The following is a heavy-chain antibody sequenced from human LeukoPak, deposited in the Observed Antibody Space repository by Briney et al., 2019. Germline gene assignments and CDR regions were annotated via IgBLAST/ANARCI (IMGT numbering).Heavy chain of an antibody. V-gene: IGHV3-74*01. Sequence: PGGSLRLSCSASGFTFCSYWMHWVPHAPGEGVVGVSRINSDGSSTGYADSVKGRFTISRGNAKNTLYVQMNSLRAENTAVYYCARARASRHWGQGTLVTASS. CDR1: GFTFCSYW. CDR3: ARARASRH. J-gene: IGHJ4*02. CDR2: INSDGSST.